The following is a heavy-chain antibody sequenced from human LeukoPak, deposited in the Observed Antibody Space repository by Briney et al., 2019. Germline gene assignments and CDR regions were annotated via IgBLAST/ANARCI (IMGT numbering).Heavy chain of an antibody. CDR1: GYTFTGHY. CDR2: INPNSGGT. Sequence: ASVKVSCKASGYTFTGHYIHWVRQAPGQGLEWMGWINPNSGGTNYAQKFQGRVTMTRDTSISTAYMELSRLRSDDTAVYYCARRSDDYDSSAYYHWGQGTLVTVSS. J-gene: IGHJ4*02. CDR3: ARRSDDYDSSAYYH. D-gene: IGHD3-22*01. V-gene: IGHV1-2*02.